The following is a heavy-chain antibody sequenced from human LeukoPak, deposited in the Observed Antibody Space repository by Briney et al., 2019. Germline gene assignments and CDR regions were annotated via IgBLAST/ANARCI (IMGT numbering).Heavy chain of an antibody. CDR2: IYYSGST. D-gene: IGHD3-3*01. CDR1: GGSISSGGYY. J-gene: IGHJ6*02. Sequence: PSQTLSLTCTVSGGSISSGGYYWSWIRQHPGKGLEWIGYIYYSGSTYYNPSLKSRVTISVDTSKNQFSLKLSSVTAADTAVYYCARDRITIFGVDAAYYYGMDVWGQGTTVTVSS. CDR3: ARDRITIFGVDAAYYYGMDV. V-gene: IGHV4-31*03.